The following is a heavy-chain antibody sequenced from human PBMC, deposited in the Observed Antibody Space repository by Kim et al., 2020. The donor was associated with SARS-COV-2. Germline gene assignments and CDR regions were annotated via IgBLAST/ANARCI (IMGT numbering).Heavy chain of an antibody. Sequence: ASVKVSCKASGYTFTSYDINWVRQATGQGLEWMGWMNPNSGNTGYAQKFQGRVTMTRNTSISTAYMELSSLRSEDTAVYYCARDGSGYEGPAYYYYGMDVWGQGTTVTVSS. CDR2: MNPNSGNT. CDR3: ARDGSGYEGPAYYYYGMDV. V-gene: IGHV1-8*02. J-gene: IGHJ6*02. D-gene: IGHD5-12*01. CDR1: GYTFTSYD.